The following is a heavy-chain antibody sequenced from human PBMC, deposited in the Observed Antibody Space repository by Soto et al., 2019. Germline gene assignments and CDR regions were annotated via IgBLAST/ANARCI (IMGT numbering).Heavy chain of an antibody. CDR2: IVVGSGNT. V-gene: IGHV1-58*01. CDR1: GFTFTSSA. J-gene: IGHJ4*02. D-gene: IGHD3-3*01. Sequence: GASVKVSCKASGFTFTSSAVQWVRQARGQRLEWIGWIVVGSGNTNYAQKFQERVTITRDMSTSTAYMELGSLRSEDTAVYYCAAGFGGDGFWSGYPIDYWGQGTLVTVSS. CDR3: AAGFGGDGFWSGYPIDY.